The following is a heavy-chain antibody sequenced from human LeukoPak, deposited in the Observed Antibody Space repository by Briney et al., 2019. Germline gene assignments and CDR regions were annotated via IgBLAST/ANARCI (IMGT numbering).Heavy chain of an antibody. CDR1: GGSISSYY. CDR2: IYYSGTT. CDR3: ARDSAWFIY. V-gene: IGHV4-59*01. J-gene: IGHJ4*02. Sequence: SETLSLTCTVSGGSISSYYWSWIPQPPGKGLEWIGYIYYSGTTNYNPSLRSRVTISVDTSKNQFSLNLSSVTAADTAVYYGARDSAWFIYWGQGIPVTVSS. D-gene: IGHD6-19*01.